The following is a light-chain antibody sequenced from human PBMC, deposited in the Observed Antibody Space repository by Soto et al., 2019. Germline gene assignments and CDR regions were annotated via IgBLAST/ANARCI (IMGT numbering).Light chain of an antibody. J-gene: IGLJ2*01. V-gene: IGLV2-14*01. CDR3: SSYTSSSTLVV. CDR1: SSDVGGYNY. Sequence: QSALTQAASVSGSPGQSITISCTGTSSDVGGYNYVSWYQQHPGKVPKLMIYDVTNRPSGVSNRFSGSKSGNTASLTISGLQAADEADYYCSSYTSSSTLVVFGGGTKLTVL. CDR2: DVT.